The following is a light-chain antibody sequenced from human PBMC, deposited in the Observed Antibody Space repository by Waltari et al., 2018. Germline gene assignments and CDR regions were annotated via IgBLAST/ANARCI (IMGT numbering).Light chain of an antibody. V-gene: IGKV3-20*01. Sequence: VVMQSAGTLTMIPGKRATVSCSARQSVNTYLAWYQQKPGQAPRHLIYGAYTRAAGIPYRFIGSGFGTDFSLTIRRLEAEEFAVYYCQHHLRLPATFCQATKLEIK. CDR3: QHHLRLPAT. CDR2: GAY. CDR1: QSVNTY. J-gene: IGKJ1*01.